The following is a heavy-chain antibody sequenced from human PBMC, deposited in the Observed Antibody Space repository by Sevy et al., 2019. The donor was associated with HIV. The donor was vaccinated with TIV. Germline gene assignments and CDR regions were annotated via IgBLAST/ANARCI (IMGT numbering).Heavy chain of an antibody. V-gene: IGHV3-23*01. J-gene: IGHJ4*02. Sequence: GGSLRLSCAASGFTFTNYAMNWVRQAPGKGLEWVSGISDSGDTTHYEESVKGRFTISRDNSKNTVSLQMSSLRAEDTAIYYCAKLPSTVMFREKGYWGQGTRVTVSS. CDR1: GFTFTNYA. CDR3: AKLPSTVMFREKGY. CDR2: ISDSGDTT. D-gene: IGHD3-10*01.